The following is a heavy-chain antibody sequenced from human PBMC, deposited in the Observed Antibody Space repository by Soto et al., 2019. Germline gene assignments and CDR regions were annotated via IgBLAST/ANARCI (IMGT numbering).Heavy chain of an antibody. V-gene: IGHV3-9*01. D-gene: IGHD5-12*01. CDR3: AKLDGYKGY. CDR1: GFTFDDYA. CDR2: ISWNSGSI. Sequence: EVQLVESGGGLVQPGRSLRLSCAASGFTFDDYAMHWVRQAPGKGLEWVSGISWNSGSIGYADSVKGRFTISRDNAKNSLYLQMNSLRAEDTALYYCAKLDGYKGYWGQGTLVTVSS. J-gene: IGHJ4*02.